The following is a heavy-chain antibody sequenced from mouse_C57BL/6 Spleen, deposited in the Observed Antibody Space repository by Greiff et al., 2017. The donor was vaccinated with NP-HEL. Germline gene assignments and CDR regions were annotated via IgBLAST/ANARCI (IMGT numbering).Heavy chain of an antibody. J-gene: IGHJ1*03. CDR2: INYDGSST. Sequence: EVQLVESEGGLVQPGSSMKLSCTASGFTFSDYYMAWVRQVPEKGLEWVANINYDGSSTYYLDSLKSRFIISRDNAKNILYLQMSSLKSEDTATYYCARYDLYSGSGGYFDVWATGTTVPVPS. V-gene: IGHV5-16*01. D-gene: IGHD1-1*01. CDR3: ARYDLYSGSGGYFDV. CDR1: GFTFSDYY.